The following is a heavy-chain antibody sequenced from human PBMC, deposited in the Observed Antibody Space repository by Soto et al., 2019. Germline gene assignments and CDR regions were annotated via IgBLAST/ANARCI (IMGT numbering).Heavy chain of an antibody. V-gene: IGHV4-31*03. D-gene: IGHD2-15*01. CDR1: GGSISSGGYF. J-gene: IGHJ6*03. CDR2: IYYSGST. Sequence: SETLSLTCTVSGGSISSGGYFWNWLRQLPGKGLEWIGYIYYSGSTYYNPSLSSRITMSVDTSTNQFSLKLSSVTAADTAVYYCAGMYCSGGTCYSTYSYYYMDVWGKGTTVTVSS. CDR3: AGMYCSGGTCYSTYSYYYMDV.